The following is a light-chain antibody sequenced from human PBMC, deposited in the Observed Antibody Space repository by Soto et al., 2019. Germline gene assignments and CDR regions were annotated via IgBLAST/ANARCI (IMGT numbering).Light chain of an antibody. CDR1: SSDVGGYDY. CDR2: EVS. J-gene: IGLJ1*01. CDR3: SSYTSINTHV. V-gene: IGLV2-14*01. Sequence: QSVLTQPASVSGSPGQSITISCTGTSSDVGGYDYVSWYQLHPGKAPKLMVFEVSNRPSGVSYRFSGSKSGNTASLTISGLQAEDEADYYCSSYTSINTHVFGTGTKLTVL.